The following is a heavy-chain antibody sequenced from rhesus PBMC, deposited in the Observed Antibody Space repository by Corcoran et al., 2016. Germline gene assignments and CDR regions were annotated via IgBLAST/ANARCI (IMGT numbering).Heavy chain of an antibody. CDR2: IDGNIAGT. Sequence: QLQLQESGPGLVKSSETLSLTGAVSGGSISGYYWSWIRQPPGKGLEWIWNIDGNIAGTNYNPSHKSRVTISKYTSKNQFSQKLSSVTAADTAVYYCARHNVLQTVAATGGLDSWGQGVVVTVSS. CDR3: ARHNVLQTVAATGGLDS. V-gene: IGHV4-81*01. J-gene: IGHJ6*01. D-gene: IGHD4-29*01. CDR1: GGSISGYY.